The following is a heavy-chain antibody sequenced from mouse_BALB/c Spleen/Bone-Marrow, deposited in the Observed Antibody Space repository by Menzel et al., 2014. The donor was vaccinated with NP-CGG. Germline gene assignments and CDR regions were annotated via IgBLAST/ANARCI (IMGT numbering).Heavy chain of an antibody. CDR2: INPHSSTI. V-gene: IGHV4-1*02. CDR1: GFDFSRYW. CDR3: ARLNYYGFFAY. J-gene: IGHJ3*01. Sequence: EVKLMESGGGLAQPGGSLKLSCAASGFDFSRYWMSWVRQAPGKGLEWIGEINPHSSTINYTPSLKDKFIISRDNAKNTLYLQMSKVRSEDTALYYCARLNYYGFFAYWGQGTLVTV. D-gene: IGHD1-2*01.